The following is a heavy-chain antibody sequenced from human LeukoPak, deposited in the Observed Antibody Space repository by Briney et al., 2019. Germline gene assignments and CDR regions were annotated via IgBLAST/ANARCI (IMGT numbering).Heavy chain of an antibody. CDR3: ASPLPQDYDSSGYYLGDDY. D-gene: IGHD3-22*01. Sequence: SVKVSCKASGGTFSSYAISWVRQAPGQGLEWMGRIIPILGIANYAQRFQGRVTITAGKSTSTAYMELSSLRSEDTAVYYCASPLPQDYDSSGYYLGDDYWGQGTLVTVSS. CDR2: IIPILGIA. CDR1: GGTFSSYA. J-gene: IGHJ4*02. V-gene: IGHV1-69*04.